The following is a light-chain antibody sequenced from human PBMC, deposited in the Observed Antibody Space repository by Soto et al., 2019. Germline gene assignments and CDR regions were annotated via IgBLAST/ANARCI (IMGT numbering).Light chain of an antibody. J-gene: IGKJ1*01. CDR1: QSVSSY. Sequence: EIVLTQSPATLSLSPGERATLSCRASQSVSSYLAWYQQNPGQAPKLLIYDASNRATGIPARFSGSGSVTDFTLTISSLQPEDFASSYCQQRSNWPPTFGQGTKVDIK. CDR2: DAS. CDR3: QQRSNWPPT. V-gene: IGKV3-11*01.